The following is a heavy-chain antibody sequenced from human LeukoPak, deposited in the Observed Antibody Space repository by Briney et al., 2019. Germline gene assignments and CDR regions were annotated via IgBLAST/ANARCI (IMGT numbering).Heavy chain of an antibody. J-gene: IGHJ6*02. CDR3: ATRQGVSVHYGMDV. V-gene: IGHV4-59*08. Sequence: SETLSLTCTVSGGSISSYSWSWIRQPPGRGLEYIGYIYDSGSTNYNPSLKSRVTISVDTSKNQSSLKLSSVTAADTAVYYCATRQGVSVHYGMDVWGQGTTVTVSS. CDR2: IYDSGST. CDR1: GGSISSYS.